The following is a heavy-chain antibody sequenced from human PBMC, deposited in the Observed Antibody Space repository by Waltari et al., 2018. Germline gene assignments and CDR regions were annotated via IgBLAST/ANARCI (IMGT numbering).Heavy chain of an antibody. CDR3: AREGSRVGAMGYFDY. D-gene: IGHD1-26*01. Sequence: QVQLVQSGAEVKKPGSSVKVSCKASGGTFSSYAISWVRQAPGQGLEWMGGIIPSFGTANYAQKFQGGVTITADEATSTAYMELSSLRSEDTAVYYCAREGSRVGAMGYFDYWGQGTLVTVSS. CDR2: IIPSFGTA. CDR1: GGTFSSYA. V-gene: IGHV1-69*13. J-gene: IGHJ4*02.